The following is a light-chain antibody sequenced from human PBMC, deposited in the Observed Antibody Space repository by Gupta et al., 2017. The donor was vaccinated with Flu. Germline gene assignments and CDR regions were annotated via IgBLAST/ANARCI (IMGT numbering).Light chain of an antibody. Sequence: IVLMQSPGTLSLSPGDRATLSCRASQSVTSTDLAWYQQKPGEAPRLLMYGASNRATGISDRFRGGGSGTDFTLNISRPEPEDFAVYYCQHYSFSSTMYTFGQGTKLEIK. J-gene: IGKJ2*01. CDR1: QSVTSTD. V-gene: IGKV3-20*01. CDR2: GAS. CDR3: QHYSFSSTMYT.